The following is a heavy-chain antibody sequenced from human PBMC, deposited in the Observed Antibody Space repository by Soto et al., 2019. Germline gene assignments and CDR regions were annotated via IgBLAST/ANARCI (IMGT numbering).Heavy chain of an antibody. J-gene: IGHJ5*02. Sequence: ASVKVSCKASGYTFTSYAMHWVRQAPGQRLEWMGWINAGNGNTKYAQKFQGRVTITRNTSVSTAYMELSSLRSEDTAVYYCASRSTITWFDPWGQGTLVTVSS. CDR2: INAGNGNT. CDR1: GYTFTSYA. V-gene: IGHV1-3*01. CDR3: ASRSTITWFDP. D-gene: IGHD1-20*01.